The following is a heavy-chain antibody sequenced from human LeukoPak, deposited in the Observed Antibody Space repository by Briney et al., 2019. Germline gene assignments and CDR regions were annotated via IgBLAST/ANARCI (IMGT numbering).Heavy chain of an antibody. CDR2: IIPIFGTA. V-gene: IGHV1-69*13. J-gene: IGHJ4*02. D-gene: IGHD5-12*01. CDR3: ARDVDISTRYFDY. Sequence: ASVKVSCKASGYTFTSYDINWVRQATGQGLEWMGGIIPIFGTANYAQKFQGRVTITADESTSTAYMELSSLRSEDTAVYYCARDVDISTRYFDYWGQGTLVTVSS. CDR1: GYTFTSYD.